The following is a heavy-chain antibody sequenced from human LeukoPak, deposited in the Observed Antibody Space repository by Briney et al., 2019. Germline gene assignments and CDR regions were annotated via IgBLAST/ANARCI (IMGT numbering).Heavy chain of an antibody. J-gene: IGHJ6*02. CDR3: ARCTIFLEWQYPRPYGMDV. V-gene: IGHV4-39*01. Sequence: SETLSLTCTVSGGSTSSGNYYWGWIRQPPGNGLEWIGEINYSGSTNYNPSLKSRVTISLDTSKNQFSLKLSSVTAADTAIYYCARCTIFLEWQYPRPYGMDVWGQGTTATVSS. CDR2: INYSGST. CDR1: GGSTSSGNYY. D-gene: IGHD3-3*01.